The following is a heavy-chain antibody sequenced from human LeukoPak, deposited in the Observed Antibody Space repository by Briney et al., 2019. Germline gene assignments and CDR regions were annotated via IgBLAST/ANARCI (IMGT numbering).Heavy chain of an antibody. CDR3: AKRGVVIRVFLVGFHKEAYYFDS. V-gene: IGHV3-23*01. J-gene: IGHJ4*02. CDR2: LSGSGGGT. CDR1: GITLSNYG. Sequence: GGSLRLSCAVSGITLSNYGMSWVRQAPGKGLEWVAGLSGSGGGTNYANSVQGRFTISSDNPKNTLYLQMNSLRAEDTAVYFCAKRGVVIRVFLVGFHKEAYYFDSWGQGALVTVSS. D-gene: IGHD3-10*01.